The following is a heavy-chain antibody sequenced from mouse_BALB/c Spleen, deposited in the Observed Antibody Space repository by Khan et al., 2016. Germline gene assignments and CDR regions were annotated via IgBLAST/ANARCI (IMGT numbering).Heavy chain of an antibody. J-gene: IGHJ2*01. CDR3: AGDSYYFDY. CDR1: GYSITSGYY. CDR2: ISYDGSN. Sequence: EVQLQESGPGLVKPSQSLSLTCSATGYSITSGYYWNWIRQFPGNKLEWMGYISYDGSNNYNPSLKNRISITRDTSKNQFFLKLNSVTTEDTATYYCAGDSYYFDYWGQGTTLTVSS. V-gene: IGHV3-6*02.